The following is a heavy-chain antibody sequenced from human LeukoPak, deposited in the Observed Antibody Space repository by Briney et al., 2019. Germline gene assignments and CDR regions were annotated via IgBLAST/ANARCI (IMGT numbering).Heavy chain of an antibody. CDR1: GYTFTGYY. CDR2: INPNSGGT. CDR3: AHEDGSYSSSAHMDV. J-gene: IGHJ6*03. V-gene: IGHV1-2*02. D-gene: IGHD6-13*01. Sequence: ASVKVSCKASGYTFTGYYMHWVRQAPGQGLEWMGWINPNSGGTNYAQKFQGRVTMTRDTSISTAYMELSRLRSDDTAVYYCAHEDGSYSSSAHMDVWGKGTTVTVSS.